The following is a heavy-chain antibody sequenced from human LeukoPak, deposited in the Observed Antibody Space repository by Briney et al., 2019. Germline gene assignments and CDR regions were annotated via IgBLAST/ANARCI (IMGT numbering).Heavy chain of an antibody. Sequence: GRSLRLSCAASGFTFSSYAMHWVRQAPGKGLEWVAGISYDGSNKYYADSVKGRFTISRDNSKNTLYLQMNSLRAEDTAVYYCARGGGASRHNWFDTWGQGTLVTVSS. V-gene: IGHV3-30-3*01. CDR1: GFTFSSYA. J-gene: IGHJ5*02. CDR2: ISYDGSNK. CDR3: ARGGGASRHNWFDT. D-gene: IGHD2-21*01.